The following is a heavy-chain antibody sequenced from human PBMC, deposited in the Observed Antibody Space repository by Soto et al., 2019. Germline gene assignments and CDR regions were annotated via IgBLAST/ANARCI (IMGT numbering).Heavy chain of an antibody. V-gene: IGHV4-30-2*01. CDR2: IYHSGST. D-gene: IGHD6-19*01. CDR3: ARVRSSGWSSWEYYFDY. Sequence: SETLSLTCAVSGGSISSGGYSWSWIRQPPGKGLEWIGYIYHSGSTYYNPSLKSRVTISVDRSKNQFSLKLSSVTAADTAVYYCARVRSSGWSSWEYYFDYWGQGTRVTVSS. CDR1: GGSISSGGYS. J-gene: IGHJ4*02.